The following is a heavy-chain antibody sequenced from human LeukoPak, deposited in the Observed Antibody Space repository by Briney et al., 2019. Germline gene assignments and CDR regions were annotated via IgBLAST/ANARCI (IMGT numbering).Heavy chain of an antibody. J-gene: IGHJ4*02. CDR3: ARTPLGAHSDF. D-gene: IGHD3-16*01. V-gene: IGHV4-59*01. CDR1: GGSISDFY. Sequence: PSETLSLTCTVSGGSISDFYWSWIRQTPGKGLEWIGYIYYTGTTYYNPSLKSRVTISADTSQNRFSLRLSSVTAVDTAVYFCARTPLGAHSDFWGQGTLVTVSP. CDR2: IYYTGTT.